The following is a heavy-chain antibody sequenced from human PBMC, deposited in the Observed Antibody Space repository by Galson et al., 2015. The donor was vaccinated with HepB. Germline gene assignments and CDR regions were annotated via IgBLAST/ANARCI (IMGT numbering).Heavy chain of an antibody. D-gene: IGHD3-16*01. CDR1: GFTFSSYA. J-gene: IGHJ4*02. Sequence: SLRLSCAASGFTFSSYAMSWVLQAPGKGLEWASYINGDSTTTYYADSVKGRFTISRDNAKNSVYLQMNSLRAEDTAVYYCARVGRSGEFDYWGQGTLVTVSS. CDR3: ARVGRSGEFDY. V-gene: IGHV3-48*01. CDR2: INGDSTTT.